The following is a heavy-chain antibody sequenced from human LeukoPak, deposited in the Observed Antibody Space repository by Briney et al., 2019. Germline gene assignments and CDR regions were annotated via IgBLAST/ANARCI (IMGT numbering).Heavy chain of an antibody. V-gene: IGHV3-9*01. D-gene: IGHD6-13*01. CDR2: ISWNSGSI. Sequence: GGSLRLSCAASGFTFDDYAMHWVRQAPGKGLEWVSGISWNSGSIGYADSVKGRFTISRDNAKNSLYLQMNSLRAEDTAVYYCARPTRPHQQSRAFDYWGQGTLVTVSS. J-gene: IGHJ4*02. CDR3: ARPTRPHQQSRAFDY. CDR1: GFTFDDYA.